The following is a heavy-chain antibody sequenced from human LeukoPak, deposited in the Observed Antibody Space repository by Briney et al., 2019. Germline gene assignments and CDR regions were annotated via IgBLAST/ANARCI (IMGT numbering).Heavy chain of an antibody. V-gene: IGHV1-18*01. Sequence: GASVTVSCKASGYTFTSYGISWVRQAPGQGLEWMGWISAYNGNTNYAQKLQGRVTMTTDTSTSTAYMELRSLRSDDTAVYYCARDLARGYYDSSGPYGYWGQGTLVTVSS. D-gene: IGHD3-22*01. CDR1: GYTFTSYG. CDR3: ARDLARGYYDSSGPYGY. CDR2: ISAYNGNT. J-gene: IGHJ4*02.